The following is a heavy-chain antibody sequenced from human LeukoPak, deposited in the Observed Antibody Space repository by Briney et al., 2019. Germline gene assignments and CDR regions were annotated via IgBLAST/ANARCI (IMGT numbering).Heavy chain of an antibody. Sequence: ASVKVSCKASGYTFTSYAIHWVRQAPGQRLEWMGLINTGDGDTIYSQKFQGRVTITRDTSANTAYLELDSLTSEDTAVYYCAKGSSMGPISFYLDYWGQGTLVAVSS. CDR2: INTGDGDT. CDR1: GYTFTSYA. V-gene: IGHV1-3*04. J-gene: IGHJ4*02. D-gene: IGHD5-24*01. CDR3: AKGSSMGPISFYLDY.